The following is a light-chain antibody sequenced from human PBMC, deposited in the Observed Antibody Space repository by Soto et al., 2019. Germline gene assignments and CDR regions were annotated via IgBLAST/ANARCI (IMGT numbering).Light chain of an antibody. CDR1: QSISSW. Sequence: DIQMTQSPSTLSASVGDRVTITCRASQSISSWLAWYQQKPGKAPKLLIYDASSLESGVPSRFSGSGSGTEFTLTISSLQPDDFATYYCQQDNSDSLTCGGGTKVEIK. CDR2: DAS. J-gene: IGKJ4*01. CDR3: QQDNSDSLT. V-gene: IGKV1-5*01.